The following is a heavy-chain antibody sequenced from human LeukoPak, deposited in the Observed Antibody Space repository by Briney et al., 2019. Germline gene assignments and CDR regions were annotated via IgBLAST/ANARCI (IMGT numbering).Heavy chain of an antibody. D-gene: IGHD5-18*01. Sequence: PSETLSLTCAVYGGSFSGYYWSWIRQPPGKGLEWIGEINHSGSTNYDPSLKSRVTISVDTSKNQFSLKLSSVTAADTAVYYCARFYVDTAPHFDYWGQGTLVTVSS. CDR1: GGSFSGYY. CDR3: ARFYVDTAPHFDY. V-gene: IGHV4-34*01. J-gene: IGHJ4*02. CDR2: INHSGST.